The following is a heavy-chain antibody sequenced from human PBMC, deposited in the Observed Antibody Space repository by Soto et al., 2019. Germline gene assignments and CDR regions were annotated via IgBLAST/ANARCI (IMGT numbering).Heavy chain of an antibody. Sequence: DVLLVQSGGTLVQPGGSLRLSCAASGFSFSSYAMHWVRQAPGKGLEWISYINGASTTTFYADSVKGRFTVSRDNAENSVYLQMTSLRPEDTAVYYCARDLSHWGQGTLVTVSS. V-gene: IGHV3-48*01. CDR1: GFSFSSYA. CDR2: INGASTTT. J-gene: IGHJ4*02. CDR3: ARDLSH.